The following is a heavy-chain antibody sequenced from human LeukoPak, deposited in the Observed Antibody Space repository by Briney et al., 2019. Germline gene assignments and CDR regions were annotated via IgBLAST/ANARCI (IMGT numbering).Heavy chain of an antibody. Sequence: GGSLRLSCAASGFTFSSYAMHWVRQAPGKGLEWVAVISYDGSNKYYADSVKGRFTMSRDNSKNTLYLQMNSLRTEDTAVYYCARDVPYSGGCCAFDIWGQGTMVTVSS. CDR1: GFTFSSYA. V-gene: IGHV3-30-3*01. CDR3: ARDVPYSGGCCAFDI. D-gene: IGHD6-19*01. J-gene: IGHJ3*02. CDR2: ISYDGSNK.